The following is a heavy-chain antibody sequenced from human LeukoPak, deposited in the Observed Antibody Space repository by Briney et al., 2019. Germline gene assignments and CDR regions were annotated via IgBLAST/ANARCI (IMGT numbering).Heavy chain of an antibody. CDR2: ISGSGGST. J-gene: IGHJ4*02. CDR3: AKDQGDYVWGSYLPD. D-gene: IGHD3-16*02. CDR1: GLTFSSYA. V-gene: IGHV3-23*01. Sequence: GGSLRLSCAASGLTFSSYAMSWVRQAPGKGLEWVSAISGSGGSTYYADSVKGRFTISRDNSKNTLYLQMNSLRAEDTAVYYCAKDQGDYVWGSYLPDWGQGTLVTVSS.